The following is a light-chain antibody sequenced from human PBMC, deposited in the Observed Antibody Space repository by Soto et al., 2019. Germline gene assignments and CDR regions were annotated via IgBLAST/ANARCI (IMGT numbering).Light chain of an antibody. CDR2: AAS. J-gene: IGKJ4*01. Sequence: DIPMTQSPSSLSASVGDRVTITCRASQSISSYLNWYQQKPGKAPRLLIYAASSLQSGVPSRFSGSGSGTDFTLTISSLQPEDFATYYCQQSYSTPLTLGGGTKVDIK. CDR1: QSISSY. CDR3: QQSYSTPLT. V-gene: IGKV1-39*01.